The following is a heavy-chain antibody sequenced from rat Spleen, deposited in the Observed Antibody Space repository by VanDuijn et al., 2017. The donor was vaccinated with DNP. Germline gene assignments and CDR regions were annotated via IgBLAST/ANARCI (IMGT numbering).Heavy chain of an antibody. V-gene: IGHV4-2*01. Sequence: EVKLVESGGGLVQPGRSLKLSCAASGFNFNDYWMGWVRQAPGKGLEWIGEINKDSNSINYSPSLKDRFTISRDNAQDTLYLQMSKLGSEDTATYYCTQGGRWFTCWGQGTLVTVSS. CDR2: INKDSNSI. J-gene: IGHJ3*01. CDR1: GFNFNDYW. CDR3: TQGGRWFTC. D-gene: IGHD3-1*01.